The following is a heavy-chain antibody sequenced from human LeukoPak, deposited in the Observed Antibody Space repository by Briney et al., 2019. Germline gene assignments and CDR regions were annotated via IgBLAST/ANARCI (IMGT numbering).Heavy chain of an antibody. CDR2: ISSSGSTI. CDR1: GFTFSSYE. D-gene: IGHD6-13*01. J-gene: IGHJ4*02. V-gene: IGHV3-48*03. CDR3: AKVASIAAAGEFGS. Sequence: GGSLRLSCAASGFTFSSYEMNWVRRAPGKGLEWVSYISSSGSTIYYADSVKGRFTISRDNAKNSLYLQMNSLRAEDTAVYYCAKVASIAAAGEFGSWGQGTLVTVSS.